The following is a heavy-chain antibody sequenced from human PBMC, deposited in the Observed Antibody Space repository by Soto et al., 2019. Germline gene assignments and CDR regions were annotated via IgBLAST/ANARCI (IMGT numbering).Heavy chain of an antibody. CDR1: GGSISSGGYY. J-gene: IGHJ5*02. CDR3: AREGILTGPNWFDP. CDR2: IYYSGST. D-gene: IGHD3-9*01. Sequence: SETLSLTCTFSGGSISSGGYYWSWIRQHPGKGLEWIGYIYYSGSTYYNPSLKSRVTISVDTSKNQFSLKLSSVTAADTAVYYCAREGILTGPNWFDPWGQGTLVTVSS. V-gene: IGHV4-31*03.